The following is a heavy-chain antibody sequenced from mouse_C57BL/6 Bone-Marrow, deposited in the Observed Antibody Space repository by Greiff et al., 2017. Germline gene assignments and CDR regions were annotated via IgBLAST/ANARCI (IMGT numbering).Heavy chain of an antibody. CDR1: GFTFSDYG. D-gene: IGHD3-2*02. Sequence: EVKLVESGGGLVKPGGSLKLSCAASGFTFSDYGMHWVRQAPEKGLEWVAYISSGSSTIYYADTVKGRFTISRDNAKNTLFLQMTSLKSEDTAMYYCARELRLRRPWFAYWGQGTLVTVSA. V-gene: IGHV5-17*01. CDR3: ARELRLRRPWFAY. J-gene: IGHJ3*01. CDR2: ISSGSSTI.